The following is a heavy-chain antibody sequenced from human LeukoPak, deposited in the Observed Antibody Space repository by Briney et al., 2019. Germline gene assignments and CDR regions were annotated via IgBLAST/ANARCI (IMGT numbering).Heavy chain of an antibody. Sequence: PSETLSLTCTVSGGSISSYYWSWIRQPPGKGLEWIGYIYYSGSTNYNPSLKSRVTISVDTSKKQFFLKLTSVTAADTAVYYCARDNYYDSTGYTDYWGQGTLVTVSS. CDR1: GGSISSYY. D-gene: IGHD3-22*01. J-gene: IGHJ4*02. V-gene: IGHV4-59*12. CDR3: ARDNYYDSTGYTDY. CDR2: IYYSGST.